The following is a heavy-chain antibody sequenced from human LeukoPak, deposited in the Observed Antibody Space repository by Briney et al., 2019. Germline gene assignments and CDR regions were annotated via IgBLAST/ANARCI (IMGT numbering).Heavy chain of an antibody. CDR2: IWYDGSNK. D-gene: IGHD6-13*01. Sequence: GSLRLSCAASGFTFSSYGMHWVRQAPGKGLEWVAVIWYDGSNKYYADSVKGRFTISRDNAKNSLYLQMNSLRAEDTAVYYCASTPGIAAAMVRGDYFDYWGQGTLVTVSS. V-gene: IGHV3-33*03. CDR1: GFTFSSYG. J-gene: IGHJ4*02. CDR3: ASTPGIAAAMVRGDYFDY.